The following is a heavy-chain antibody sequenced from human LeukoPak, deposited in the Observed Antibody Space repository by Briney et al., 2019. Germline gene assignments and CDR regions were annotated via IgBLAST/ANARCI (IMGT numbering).Heavy chain of an antibody. CDR3: ASGAFDP. J-gene: IGHJ5*02. V-gene: IGHV3-11*04. CDR2: ISSTGGDK. D-gene: IGHD3-10*01. Sequence: GGSLRLSCKGSGVTFEDYYLSWIRQAPGKGLEWIPYISSTGGDKFYADPVKGRFTISRDNAKNSLYLQMNSLRAEDTAVYYCASGAFDPWGQGTLVTVSS. CDR1: GVTFEDYY.